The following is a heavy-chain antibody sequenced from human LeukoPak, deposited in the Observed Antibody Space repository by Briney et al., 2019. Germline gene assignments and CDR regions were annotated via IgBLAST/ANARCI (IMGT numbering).Heavy chain of an antibody. V-gene: IGHV1-8*02. CDR3: ARTAGGAAAGGRDGFDI. Sequence: ASVKVSCKASVYTFSSTDINWVPQATGQGLEWMGWMNPNSGNTGYAQKFQGRVTFTRDTSISTAYMELSSLRSEDTAVYYCARTAGGAAAGGRDGFDIWGQGTMVTVSS. J-gene: IGHJ3*02. D-gene: IGHD6-13*01. CDR2: MNPNSGNT. CDR1: VYTFSSTD.